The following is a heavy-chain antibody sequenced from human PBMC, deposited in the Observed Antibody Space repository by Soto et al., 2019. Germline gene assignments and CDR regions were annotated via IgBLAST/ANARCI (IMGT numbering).Heavy chain of an antibody. CDR2: ISAYNGST. CDR1: GYRFTSIG. Sequence: ASVKVSCKVSGYRFTSIGISWVRQAPGQGLEWMGWISAYNGSTDYVQKFQGRVTLTTDASTSTAYMELRSLTSDDTAIYYCARGGSYHATVDFWGQGTLVTVSS. D-gene: IGHD1-26*01. V-gene: IGHV1-18*04. J-gene: IGHJ4*02. CDR3: ARGGSYHATVDF.